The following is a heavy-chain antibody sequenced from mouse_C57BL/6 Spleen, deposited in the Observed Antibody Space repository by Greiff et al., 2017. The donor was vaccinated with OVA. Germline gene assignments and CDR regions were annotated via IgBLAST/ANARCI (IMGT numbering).Heavy chain of an antibody. CDR1: GYSITSGYY. Sequence: ESGPGLVKPSQSLSLTCSVTGYSITSGYYWNWIRQFPGNKLEWMGYISYDGSNNYNPSLKNRISITRDTSKNQFFLKLNSVTTEDTATYYCARGDFIQGFAYWGQGTLVTVSA. V-gene: IGHV3-6*01. CDR2: ISYDGSN. D-gene: IGHD1-1*01. J-gene: IGHJ3*01. CDR3: ARGDFIQGFAY.